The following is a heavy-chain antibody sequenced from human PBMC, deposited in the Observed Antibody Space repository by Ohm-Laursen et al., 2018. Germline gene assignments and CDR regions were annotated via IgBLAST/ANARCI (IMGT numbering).Heavy chain of an antibody. CDR3: ARGVVPAAHNWFDP. CDR2: INPSGGST. Sequence: SVKVSCKASGYTFTSYYMHWVRQAPGQGLEWMGIINPSGGSTSYAQKFQGRVTITADKSTSTAYMELSSLRSEDAAVYYCARGVVPAAHNWFDPWGQGTLVTVSS. D-gene: IGHD2-2*01. J-gene: IGHJ5*02. V-gene: IGHV1-46*01. CDR1: GYTFTSYY.